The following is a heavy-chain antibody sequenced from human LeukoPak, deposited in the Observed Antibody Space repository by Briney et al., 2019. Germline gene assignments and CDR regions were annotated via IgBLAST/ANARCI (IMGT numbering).Heavy chain of an antibody. CDR3: AKDSYPFLSAFDI. V-gene: IGHV3-11*01. CDR2: ISSSGSTI. Sequence: GGSLRLSCAASGFTFSDYYMSWIRQAPGKGLEWVSYISSSGSTIYYADSVKGRFTISRDNAKNSLYLQMNSLRAEDTAVYYCAKDSYPFLSAFDIWGQGTMVTVSS. D-gene: IGHD2/OR15-2a*01. CDR1: GFTFSDYY. J-gene: IGHJ3*02.